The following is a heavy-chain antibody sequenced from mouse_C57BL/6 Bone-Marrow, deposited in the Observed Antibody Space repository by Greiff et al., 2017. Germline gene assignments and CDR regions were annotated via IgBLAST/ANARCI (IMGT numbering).Heavy chain of an antibody. CDR1: GFTFSSYG. Sequence: EVKLVESGGDLVKPGGSLKLSCAASGFTFSSYGMSWVRQTPDKRLEWVATISSGGSNTCYPDSVKGRFTISRDNAKNTLYLQMSSLKSEDTAMYYCARHDAGDYFDYWGQGTTLTVSS. CDR3: ARHDAGDYFDY. V-gene: IGHV5-6*02. J-gene: IGHJ2*01. CDR2: ISSGGSNT.